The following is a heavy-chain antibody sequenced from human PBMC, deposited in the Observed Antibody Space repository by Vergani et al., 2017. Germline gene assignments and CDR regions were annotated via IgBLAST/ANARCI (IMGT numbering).Heavy chain of an antibody. V-gene: IGHV4-34*01. J-gene: IGHJ6*03. Sequence: QVQLQQWGGGLLKPSETLSLTCVVNGGSFTSYHWTWIRQSPGEGLEWVGDIDHTGRPDYNPSLKSRLTMSVDKSRNQFSLTLNSVTATDTAIYFCARVNTETNCHLYYYYYMDVCGQGTAVTVS. CDR3: ARVNTETNCHLYYYYYMDV. CDR2: IDHTGRP. CDR1: GGSFTSYH. D-gene: IGHD4-11*01.